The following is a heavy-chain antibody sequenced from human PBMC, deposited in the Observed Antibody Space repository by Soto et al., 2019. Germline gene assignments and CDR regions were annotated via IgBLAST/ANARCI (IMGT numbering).Heavy chain of an antibody. D-gene: IGHD2-15*01. CDR2: ISSSSSYI. Sequence: EVQLVESGGGLVKPGGSLRLSCAASGFPFSSYSRNWVRQAPGKGLEWVSSISSSSSYIYYADSVKGRFTISRDNAKNSLYLQMHSLRAEDTAVYYCARGARYCSGGSCYSDYWGQGTLVTVAS. CDR1: GFPFSSYS. CDR3: ARGARYCSGGSCYSDY. J-gene: IGHJ4*02. V-gene: IGHV3-21*01.